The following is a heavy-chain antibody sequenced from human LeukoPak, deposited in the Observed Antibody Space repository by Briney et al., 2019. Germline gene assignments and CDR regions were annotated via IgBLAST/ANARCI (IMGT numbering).Heavy chain of an antibody. J-gene: IGHJ4*02. D-gene: IGHD3-3*01. CDR1: GGSISSDY. Sequence: PSETLSLTCTVSGGSISSDYWRWIRQPPGKGLEWIGYIYYSGSTNYNPSLRSRVTISVDTSKNQFSLKLSSVTAADTAVYYCARHYDFWSGALDYWGQGTLVTVSS. CDR3: ARHYDFWSGALDY. V-gene: IGHV4-59*08. CDR2: IYYSGST.